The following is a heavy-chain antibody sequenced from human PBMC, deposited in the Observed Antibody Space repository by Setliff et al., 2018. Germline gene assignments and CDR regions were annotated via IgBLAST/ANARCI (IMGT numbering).Heavy chain of an antibody. J-gene: IGHJ5*02. CDR1: GGSISGYY. Sequence: PSETLSLTCNVSGGSISGYYWSWIRQPPGKGLEWIGNIYSSGSIKYNPSLKNRVSISLDTSKNQFSLNLNSVTAADTAVYFCARDTPHDPVSSNWYRNWFDPWGQGILVTVSS. D-gene: IGHD6-13*01. V-gene: IGHV4-4*08. CDR2: IYSSGSI. CDR3: ARDTPHDPVSSNWYRNWFDP.